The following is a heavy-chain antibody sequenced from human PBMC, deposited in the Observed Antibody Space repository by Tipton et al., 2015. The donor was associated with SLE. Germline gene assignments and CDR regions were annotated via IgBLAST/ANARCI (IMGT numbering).Heavy chain of an antibody. Sequence: QSGAEVKKPGASVKVSCKASGYTFTSYYMHWVRQAPGQGLEWMGIINPSGGSTSYAQKFRGRVTMTRDTSTSTVYMELSSLRSEDTAVYYCARERAVAYYFDYWGQGTLVTVSS. D-gene: IGHD6-19*01. V-gene: IGHV1-46*01. CDR3: ARERAVAYYFDY. CDR2: INPSGGST. J-gene: IGHJ4*02. CDR1: GYTFTSYY.